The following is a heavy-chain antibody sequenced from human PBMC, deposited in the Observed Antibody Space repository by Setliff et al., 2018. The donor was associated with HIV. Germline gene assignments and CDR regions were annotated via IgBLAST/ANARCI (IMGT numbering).Heavy chain of an antibody. V-gene: IGHV4-61*02. CDR1: VGSVSSGNHY. D-gene: IGHD3-3*01. Sequence: PSETLSLTCTVSVGSVSSGNHYWSWIRQPAGKGLEWIGRIAKTGSTNYNPSLKSRLTISMDTSKNQFSLKLTSVTAADTAVYYCARLLLGKQFLEWLTYDYWGQGTLVTVSS. CDR2: IAKTGST. J-gene: IGHJ4*02. CDR3: ARLLLGKQFLEWLTYDY.